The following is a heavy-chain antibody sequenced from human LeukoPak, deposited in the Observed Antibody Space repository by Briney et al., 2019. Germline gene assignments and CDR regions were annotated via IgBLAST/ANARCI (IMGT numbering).Heavy chain of an antibody. J-gene: IGHJ4*02. Sequence: LRLSCAASGFTFSSYAMSWVRQHPGKGLEWIGYIYYSGSTYYNPSLKSRVTISVDTSKNQFSLKLSSVTAADTAVYYCARVELGVYYFDYWGQGTLVTVSS. CDR2: IYYSGST. D-gene: IGHD7-27*01. V-gene: IGHV4-31*02. CDR3: ARVELGVYYFDY. CDR1: GFTFSSYA.